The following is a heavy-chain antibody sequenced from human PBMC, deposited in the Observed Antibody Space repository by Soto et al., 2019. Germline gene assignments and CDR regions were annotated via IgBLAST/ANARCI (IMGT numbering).Heavy chain of an antibody. CDR3: ARHLPYDFWSGYYTVYYYYYGMDV. Sequence: GESLKISCKGSGYSFTSYWISWVRQMPGKGLEWMGRIDPSDSYTNYSPSFQGHVTISADKSISTAYLQWSSLKASDTAMYYCARHLPYDFWSGYYTVYYYYYGMDVWGQGTTVTVYS. V-gene: IGHV5-10-1*01. J-gene: IGHJ6*02. D-gene: IGHD3-3*01. CDR2: IDPSDSYT. CDR1: GYSFTSYW.